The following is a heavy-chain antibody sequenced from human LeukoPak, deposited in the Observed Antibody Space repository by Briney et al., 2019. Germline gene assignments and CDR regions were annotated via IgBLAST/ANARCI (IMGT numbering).Heavy chain of an antibody. J-gene: IGHJ4*02. CDR2: MHYGGST. Sequence: SETLSLTCTVSGGSISSGGYYWDWIRQPPGKGLEWIGCMHYGGSTDYNPSLKSRATISADTSKNHFSLRLSSVTAADTAVYSCARETMVRGISYWGQGTLVTVSS. D-gene: IGHD3-10*01. V-gene: IGHV4-39*02. CDR1: GGSISSGGYY. CDR3: ARETMVRGISY.